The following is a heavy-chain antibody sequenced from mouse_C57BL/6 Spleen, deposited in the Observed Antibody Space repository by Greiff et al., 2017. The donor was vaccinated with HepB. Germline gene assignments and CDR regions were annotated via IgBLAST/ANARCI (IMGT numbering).Heavy chain of an antibody. Sequence: EVKLMESGGGLVQPGGSLSLSCAASGFTFTDYYMSWVRQPPGKALEWLGFIRNKANGYTTEYSASVKGRFTISSDNSQSILYLQMNALIAEDSATYYCARSYDYDEDYYAMDYWGQGTSVTVSS. D-gene: IGHD2-4*01. CDR2: IRNKANGYTT. V-gene: IGHV7-3*01. CDR1: GFTFTDYY. J-gene: IGHJ4*01. CDR3: ARSYDYDEDYYAMDY.